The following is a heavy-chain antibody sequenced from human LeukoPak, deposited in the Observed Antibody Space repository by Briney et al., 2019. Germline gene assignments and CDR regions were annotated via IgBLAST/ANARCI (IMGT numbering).Heavy chain of an antibody. CDR1: GFTFSSYA. V-gene: IGHV3-23*01. J-gene: IGHJ4*02. CDR2: ISGSGGST. CDR3: AKDQQAAAAFDY. D-gene: IGHD6-13*01. Sequence: GESLKISCAASGFTFSSYAMSWVRQAPGKGLEWVSAISGSGGSTYYADSVKGRFTISRDNSKNTLYLQMNSLRAEDTAVYYCAKDQQAAAAFDYWGQGTLVTVSS.